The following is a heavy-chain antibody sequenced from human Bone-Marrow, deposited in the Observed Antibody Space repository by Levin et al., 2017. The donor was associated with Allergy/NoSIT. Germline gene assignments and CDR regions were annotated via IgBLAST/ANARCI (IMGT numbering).Heavy chain of an antibody. Sequence: GESLKISCAASGFTFSSYGMHWVRQAPGKGLEWVAVIWYDGSNKYYADSVKGRFTISRDNSKNTLYLQMNSLRAEDTAVYYCARVPRSTSCYRDYYYGMDVWGQGTTVTVSS. V-gene: IGHV3-33*01. CDR2: IWYDGSNK. J-gene: IGHJ6*02. CDR3: ARVPRSTSCYRDYYYGMDV. D-gene: IGHD2-2*02. CDR1: GFTFSSYG.